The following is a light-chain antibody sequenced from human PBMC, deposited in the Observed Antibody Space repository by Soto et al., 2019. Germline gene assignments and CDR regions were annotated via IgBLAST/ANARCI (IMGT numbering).Light chain of an antibody. CDR3: QQYSFWPHT. CDR1: LSVSSH. CDR2: GAS. Sequence: IIMTQSPVTLSVSPWERATLSCRASLSVSSHLAWYQQKPAQPPRLLIYGASTRATGIPARFSGSESGTEFTLTISSLQSEDFALYFCQQYSFWPHTFGQGTRLEIK. J-gene: IGKJ5*01. V-gene: IGKV3D-15*01.